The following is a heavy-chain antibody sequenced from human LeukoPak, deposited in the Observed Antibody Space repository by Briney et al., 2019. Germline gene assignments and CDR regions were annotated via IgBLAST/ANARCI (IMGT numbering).Heavy chain of an antibody. V-gene: IGHV2-5*01. Sequence: SGPTLVKPTQTLTLTCTFSGFSLSTSGVGVGWIRQSPGKALEWLALIYWYDDKRYSPSLKSRLTITKDTSKNQVVLTMTNMDPVDTATYYCAHSPNILSHFDYWGQGTLVTISS. CDR3: AHSPNILSHFDY. J-gene: IGHJ4*02. CDR1: GFSLSTSGVG. D-gene: IGHD2-8*01. CDR2: IYWYDDK.